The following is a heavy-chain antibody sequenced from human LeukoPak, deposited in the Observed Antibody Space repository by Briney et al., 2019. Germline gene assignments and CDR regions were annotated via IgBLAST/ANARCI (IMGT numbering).Heavy chain of an antibody. CDR3: ERDPRGGWFDP. D-gene: IGHD4-23*01. CDR1: GGTFSSYA. CDR2: IIPIFGTA. J-gene: IGHJ5*02. Sequence: ASVKVSCKASGGTFSSYAISWVRQAPGQGLEWMGGIIPIFGTANYAQKFQGRVTITADESTSTAYMELSSLRSEDTALYYCERDPRGGWFDPWGQGTLVTVSS. V-gene: IGHV1-69*13.